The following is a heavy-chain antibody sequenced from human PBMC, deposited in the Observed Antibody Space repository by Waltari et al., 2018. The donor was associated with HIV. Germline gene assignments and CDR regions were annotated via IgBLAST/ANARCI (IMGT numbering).Heavy chain of an antibody. Sequence: QVQLVESGGGVVQPGRSLRLSCAASGFTFSSYAMHWVRQAPGKGLEWVAVISYDGSNKYYADSVKGRFTISRDNSKNTLYLQMNSLRAEDTAVYYCAREWLSTGGGGRHGMDVWGQGTTVTVSS. J-gene: IGHJ6*02. CDR3: AREWLSTGGGGRHGMDV. CDR2: ISYDGSNK. CDR1: GFTFSSYA. D-gene: IGHD3-22*01. V-gene: IGHV3-30*04.